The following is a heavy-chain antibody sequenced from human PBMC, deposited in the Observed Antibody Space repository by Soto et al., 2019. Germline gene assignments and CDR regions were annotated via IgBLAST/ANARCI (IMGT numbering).Heavy chain of an antibody. D-gene: IGHD1-1*01. J-gene: IGHJ6*02. CDR1: GGSISSNTYY. CDR3: ARNDRVYYYYGMDV. Sequence: QLQLQESGPGLEKPSETLSLTCTVSGGSISSNTYYWGWIRQPPGKGLEWIGTIYYSGSTYYNPSLKSRVTISVVTSKNQFSLKLSSVTAADTAVYYCARNDRVYYYYGMDVWGQGTTVTVSS. CDR2: IYYSGST. V-gene: IGHV4-39*01.